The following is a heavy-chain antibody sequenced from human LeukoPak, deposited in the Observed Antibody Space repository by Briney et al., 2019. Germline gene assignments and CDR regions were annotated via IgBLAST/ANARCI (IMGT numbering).Heavy chain of an antibody. CDR1: GFTFSSYG. V-gene: IGHV3-30*02. CDR2: IRYDGSNK. J-gene: IGHJ4*02. D-gene: IGHD2-15*01. Sequence: GGSLRLPCAASGFTFSSYGMHWVRQAPGKGLEWVAFIRYDGSNKYYADSVKGRFTISRDNSKNTLYLQMNSLRAEDTAVYYCAKDHSYCSGGSCYSRYPDWGQGTLVTVSS. CDR3: AKDHSYCSGGSCYSRYPD.